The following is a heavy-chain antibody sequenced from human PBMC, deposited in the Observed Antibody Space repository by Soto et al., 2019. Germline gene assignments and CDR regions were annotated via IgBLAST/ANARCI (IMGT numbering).Heavy chain of an antibody. Sequence: GGSLRLSCAASGFTFNRYWMKWVRQAPGRGLEWMGNINQDGSEKHYVDSVKGRFTISRDNAKDSVYLQMNSLKAEDTAVYYCARSLANPGSHDDWFDSWGPGTLVTVSS. D-gene: IGHD6-6*01. CDR1: GFTFNRYW. CDR3: ARSLANPGSHDDWFDS. V-gene: IGHV3-7*01. CDR2: INQDGSEK. J-gene: IGHJ5*01.